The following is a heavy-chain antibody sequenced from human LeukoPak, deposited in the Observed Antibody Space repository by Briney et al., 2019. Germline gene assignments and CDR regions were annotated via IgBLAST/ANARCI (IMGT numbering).Heavy chain of an antibody. CDR3: AKDTLLLWFGESYGMDV. CDR1: GFTFDDYA. V-gene: IGHV3-43*02. CDR2: IVGDGGST. J-gene: IGHJ6*02. D-gene: IGHD3-10*01. Sequence: GGSLRLSCAASGFTFDDYAMPWVRQLQGKGLEWVSLIVGDGGSTYYADSVKGRFTISRDNSKNSLYLQMNSLRTEDTALYYCAKDTLLLWFGESYGMDVWGQGTTVTVSS.